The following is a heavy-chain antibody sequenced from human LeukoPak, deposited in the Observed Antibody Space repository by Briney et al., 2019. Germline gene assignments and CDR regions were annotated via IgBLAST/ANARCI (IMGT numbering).Heavy chain of an antibody. CDR2: INPNSGGT. J-gene: IGHJ6*04. Sequence: ASVEVSCKASGYTFTGYYMHWVRQAPGQGPEWMGRINPNSGGTNYAQKFQGRVTMTRDTSISTAYMELSRLRSDDTAVYYCARARELVTWDVWGKGTTVTVSS. D-gene: IGHD1-26*01. CDR3: ARARELVTWDV. CDR1: GYTFTGYY. V-gene: IGHV1-2*06.